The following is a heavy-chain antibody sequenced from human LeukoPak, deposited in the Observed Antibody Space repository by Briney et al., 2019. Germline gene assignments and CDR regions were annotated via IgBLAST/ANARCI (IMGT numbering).Heavy chain of an antibody. CDR1: GLTFTNYG. V-gene: IGHV3-74*01. J-gene: IGHJ4*02. CDR3: ARNYNGMSC. Sequence: PGGSLRLSCVASGLTFTNYGMMWVRQAPGKGLVWVSYINSDGRSTTYADSVKGRFTISIDNAKNTLYLQMNSLRAEDTAMYYCARNYNGMSCWGQGTLVIVSS. CDR2: INSDGRST. D-gene: IGHD1-26*01.